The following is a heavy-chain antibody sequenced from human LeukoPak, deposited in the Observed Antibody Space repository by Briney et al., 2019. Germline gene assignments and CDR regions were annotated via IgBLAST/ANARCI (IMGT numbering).Heavy chain of an antibody. CDR2: ISGSDEST. V-gene: IGHV3-23*01. CDR1: GFTFSNYA. D-gene: IGHD3-10*01. Sequence: GGSLRLSCAASGFTFSNYAMSWVRQAPGKGLEWVSGISGSDESTYHADSVKGRFTISRDNLKNTLYLQMNSLRAEDTAIYFCAKSPNMVQGARGDWFDPWGQGTLVTVSS. CDR3: AKSPNMVQGARGDWFDP. J-gene: IGHJ5*02.